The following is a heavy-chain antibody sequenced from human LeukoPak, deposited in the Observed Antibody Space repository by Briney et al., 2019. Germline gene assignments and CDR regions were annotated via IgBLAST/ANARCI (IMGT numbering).Heavy chain of an antibody. J-gene: IGHJ6*02. CDR3: ARDSMPTVTDYYYYGMDV. CDR1: GYTFTSYG. CDR2: ISAYNGNT. V-gene: IGHV1-18*01. Sequence: GASVKVSCKASGYTFTSYGISWVRQAPGQGLEWMGWISAYNGNTNYAQKLQGRVTMTTDTSTSTAYMELRSLRSDDTAVYYCARDSMPTVTDYYYYGMDVWGQGTTVTVSS. D-gene: IGHD4-11*01.